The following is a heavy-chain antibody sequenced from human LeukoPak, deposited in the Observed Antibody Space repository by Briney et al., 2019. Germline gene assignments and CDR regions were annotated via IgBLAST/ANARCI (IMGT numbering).Heavy chain of an antibody. CDR1: GGSISSGDYY. J-gene: IGHJ3*02. CDR3: ARHRIAAAGNRAFDI. V-gene: IGHV4-39*01. Sequence: SETLSLTCTVSGGSISSGDYYWSWIRQPPGKGLEWIGSIYYSGSTYYNPSLKSRVTISVDTSKNQFSLKLSSVTAADTAVYYCARHRIAAAGNRAFDIWGQGTMVTVSS. D-gene: IGHD6-13*01. CDR2: IYYSGST.